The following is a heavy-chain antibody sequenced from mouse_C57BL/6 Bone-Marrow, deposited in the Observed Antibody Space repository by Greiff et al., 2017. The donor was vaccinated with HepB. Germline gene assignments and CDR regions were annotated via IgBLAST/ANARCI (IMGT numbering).Heavy chain of an antibody. D-gene: IGHD2-10*01. J-gene: IGHJ4*01. CDR1: GFTFSSYA. Sequence: EVMLVESGEGLVKPGGSLKLPCAASGFTFSSYAMSWVRQTPEKRLEWVAYISSGGDYIYYADTVKGRFTISRDNARNTLYLQMSSLKSEDTAMYYCTSSLLWPYAMDYWGQGTSVTVSS. CDR2: ISSGGDYI. V-gene: IGHV5-9-1*02. CDR3: TSSLLWPYAMDY.